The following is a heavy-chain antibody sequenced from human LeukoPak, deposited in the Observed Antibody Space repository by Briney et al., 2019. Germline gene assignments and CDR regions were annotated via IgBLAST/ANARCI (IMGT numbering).Heavy chain of an antibody. CDR2: TYYTSKWYS. Sequence: SQTLSLTCAISGDTVSSNSATWNWIRQSPSRGLEWLGRTYYTSKWYSDCAVSVKSRITINPDTSKNQFSLQLNSVTPEDTAVYYCARIGHPWGIEDAFDIWGQGTMVTVSS. CDR3: ARIGHPWGIEDAFDI. CDR1: GDTVSSNSAT. D-gene: IGHD3-16*01. V-gene: IGHV6-1*01. J-gene: IGHJ3*02.